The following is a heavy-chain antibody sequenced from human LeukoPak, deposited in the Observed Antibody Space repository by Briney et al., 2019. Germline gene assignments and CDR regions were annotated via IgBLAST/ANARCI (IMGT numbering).Heavy chain of an antibody. CDR2: IYSGGST. D-gene: IGHD6-19*01. CDR1: GFIVSKNY. CDR3: ARDATPYSSGGDY. J-gene: IGHJ4*02. V-gene: IGHV3-66*01. Sequence: GGSLRLSCAVSGFIVSKNYLSLVRQAPGKGLEWVSVIYSGGSTYYADSVKGRFTISRDNSKNTLYLQMNSLRAEDTAVYYCARDATPYSSGGDYWGQGTLVTVSS.